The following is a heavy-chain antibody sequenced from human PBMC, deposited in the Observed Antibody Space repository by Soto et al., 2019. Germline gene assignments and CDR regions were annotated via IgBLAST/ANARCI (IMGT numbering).Heavy chain of an antibody. J-gene: IGHJ6*02. Sequence: QVQLVQSGAEVKKPGSSVKVSCKASGGTFSTYTINWVRQAPGQGLEWMGGIIPMFGTANYAQKFQGRVTITAEESTSTAYLALSSLRSEDTAVYYCARRYCISTSCHYYGMDVWGQGTTVTVSS. CDR2: IIPMFGTA. D-gene: IGHD2-2*01. CDR3: ARRYCISTSCHYYGMDV. CDR1: GGTFSTYT. V-gene: IGHV1-69*12.